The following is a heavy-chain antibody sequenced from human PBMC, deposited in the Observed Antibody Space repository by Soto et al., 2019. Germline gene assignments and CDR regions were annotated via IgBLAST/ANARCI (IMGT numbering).Heavy chain of an antibody. D-gene: IGHD3-3*01. CDR3: ARLCTASITIFGVAPYWFDP. CDR2: IYYSGST. J-gene: IGHJ5*02. V-gene: IGHV4-39*01. CDR1: GGSISSSSYY. Sequence: PSETLSLTCTVSGGSISSSSYYWGWIRQPPGKGLEWIGSIYYSGSTYYNPSLKSRVTTSVDTSKNQFSLKLSSVTAADTAVYYCARLCTASITIFGVAPYWFDPWGQGTLVTVSS.